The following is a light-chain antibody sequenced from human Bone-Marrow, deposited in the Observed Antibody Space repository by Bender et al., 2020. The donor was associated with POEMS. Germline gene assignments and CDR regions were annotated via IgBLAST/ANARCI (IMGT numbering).Light chain of an antibody. J-gene: IGLJ2*01. CDR3: QVWDRRTDYPV. V-gene: IGLV3-21*03. CDR1: NIGAKS. Sequence: SYVLTQPPSVSVAPGKTARLTCAGDNIGAKSAHWYQQRAGQAPVLVVYDDVYRSSGIPERFSGANSGNTATLTISRVEAGDEADYYGQVWDRRTDYPVFGAGTKLTVL. CDR2: DDV.